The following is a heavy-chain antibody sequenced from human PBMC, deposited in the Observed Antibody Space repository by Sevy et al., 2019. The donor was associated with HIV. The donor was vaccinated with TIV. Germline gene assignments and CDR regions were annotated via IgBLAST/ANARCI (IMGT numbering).Heavy chain of an antibody. CDR3: ARKRGYRSGGSCYLRGAFDI. D-gene: IGHD2-15*01. Sequence: GGSLRLSCAASGFTFSSYAMHWVRQAPGKGLEWVAVISYDGSNKYYADSVKGRFTISRDNSKNTLYLQMNSLRAEDTAGYYCARKRGYRSGGSCYLRGAFDIWGQGTMVTVSS. J-gene: IGHJ3*02. CDR2: ISYDGSNK. V-gene: IGHV3-30-3*01. CDR1: GFTFSSYA.